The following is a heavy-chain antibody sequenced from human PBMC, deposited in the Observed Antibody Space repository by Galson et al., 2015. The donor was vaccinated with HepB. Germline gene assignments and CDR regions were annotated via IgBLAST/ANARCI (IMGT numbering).Heavy chain of an antibody. CDR3: ARAGENYYYYYMDV. J-gene: IGHJ6*03. CDR1: GFTFDDYA. Sequence: SLRLSCAASGFTFDDYAIHWVRQAPGKGLEWVSVISWNSGTIGYADSVKGRFTISRDNAKNSLSLQMNSLRTEDTAVYYCARAGENYYYYYMDVWGKGTTVTVSS. CDR2: ISWNSGTI. D-gene: IGHD7-27*01. V-gene: IGHV3-9*01.